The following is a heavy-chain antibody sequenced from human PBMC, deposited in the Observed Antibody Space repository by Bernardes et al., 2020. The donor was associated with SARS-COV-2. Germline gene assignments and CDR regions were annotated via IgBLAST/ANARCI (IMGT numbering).Heavy chain of an antibody. CDR1: GFSLRSHA. CDR3: ARDALFELCYGGTCFSRGIDV. J-gene: IGHJ6*02. D-gene: IGHD2-15*01. Sequence: GGSLRLSRADSGFSLRSHAMHWVRQAPGKGLEWVAFISYDGERQSYAGSVKGRFTISRDTSKNTVFLQMNTISAEDTAVYYCARDALFELCYGGTCFSRGIDVWLQGTTVTVSS. V-gene: IGHV3-30*04. CDR2: ISYDGERQ.